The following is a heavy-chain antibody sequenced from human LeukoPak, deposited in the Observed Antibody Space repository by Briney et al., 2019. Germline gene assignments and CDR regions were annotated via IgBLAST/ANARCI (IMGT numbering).Heavy chain of an antibody. V-gene: IGHV1-69*04. J-gene: IGHJ3*02. D-gene: IGHD3-10*01. Sequence: ASVNVSCKASGGTFSSYAISWVRQAPGQGLEWMGRIIPILGIANYAQKFQGRVTITADKSTSTAYMELSSLRSEDTAVYYCARGELDGSGSYYAFDIWGQGTMVTVSS. CDR3: ARGELDGSGSYYAFDI. CDR1: GGTFSSYA. CDR2: IIPILGIA.